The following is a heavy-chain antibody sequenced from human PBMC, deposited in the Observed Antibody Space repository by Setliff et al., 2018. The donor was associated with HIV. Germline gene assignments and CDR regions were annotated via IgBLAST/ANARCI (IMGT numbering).Heavy chain of an antibody. CDR1: GYTFTSYA. Sequence: ASVKVSCKASGYTFTSYAMHWVRQAPGQRLEWMGWINAGNGNTKYSQKFQGRVTITRDTSASTAYMELSSLGSEDTAVYYCARDSSGWSPFDYWGQGTLVTVSS. V-gene: IGHV1-3*01. D-gene: IGHD6-19*01. CDR2: INAGNGNT. CDR3: ARDSSGWSPFDY. J-gene: IGHJ4*02.